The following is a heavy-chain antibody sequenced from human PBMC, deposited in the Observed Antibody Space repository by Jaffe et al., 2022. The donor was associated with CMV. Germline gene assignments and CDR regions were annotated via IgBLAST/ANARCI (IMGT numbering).Heavy chain of an antibody. CDR3: ARGGGNYDILTGYSYYYYYYGMDV. CDR2: IYTSGST. D-gene: IGHD3-9*01. Sequence: QVQLQESGPGLVKPSETLSLTCTVSGGSISSYYWSWIRQPAGKGLEWIGRIYTSGSTNYNPSLKSRVTMSVDTSKNQFSLKLSSVTAADTAVYYCARGGGNYDILTGYSYYYYYYGMDVWGQGTTVTVSS. CDR1: GGSISSYY. V-gene: IGHV4-4*07. J-gene: IGHJ6*02.